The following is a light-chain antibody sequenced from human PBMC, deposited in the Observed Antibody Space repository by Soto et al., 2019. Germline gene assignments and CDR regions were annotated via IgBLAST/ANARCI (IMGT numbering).Light chain of an antibody. CDR1: SGSIASNY. CDR3: QSYDNSLHVV. Sequence: NFMLTQPLSVSESPGKTVTISCTRSSGSIASNYVQWYQQRPGSSPTTVIYEHKYRASGVPDRFSGSIDTSSNSASLTISGLKTEDEADYYCQSYDNSLHVVFGGGTKLTVL. J-gene: IGLJ2*01. V-gene: IGLV6-57*01. CDR2: EHK.